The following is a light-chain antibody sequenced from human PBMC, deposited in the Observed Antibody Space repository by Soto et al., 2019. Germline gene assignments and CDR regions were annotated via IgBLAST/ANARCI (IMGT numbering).Light chain of an antibody. Sequence: EIVLTQSPATLSVSPGERATLSCRASHSVGSYLAWYQQKPGQAPRLLIYDASTRATGIPARFSGSGSGTDFPPTISRLSEDDFVDYCRQQDDCLRLTFGGGTKVDIK. J-gene: IGKJ4*02. CDR2: DAS. CDR1: HSVGSY. CDR3: QQDDCLRLT. V-gene: IGKV3-11*01.